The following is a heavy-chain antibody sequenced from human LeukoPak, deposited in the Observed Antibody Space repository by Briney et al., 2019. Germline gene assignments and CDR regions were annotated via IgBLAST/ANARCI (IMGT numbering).Heavy chain of an antibody. V-gene: IGHV4-59*01. CDR3: ARLKYYYDSSGYRAEYFQH. CDR1: GGSISSYY. J-gene: IGHJ1*01. D-gene: IGHD3-22*01. Sequence: PSETLSLTCTVSGGSISSYYWSWIRQPPGKGLEWTGYIYYSGSTNYNPSLKSRVTISVYTSKNQFSLKLSSVTAADTAVYYCARLKYYYDSSGYRAEYFQHWGQGTLVTVSS. CDR2: IYYSGST.